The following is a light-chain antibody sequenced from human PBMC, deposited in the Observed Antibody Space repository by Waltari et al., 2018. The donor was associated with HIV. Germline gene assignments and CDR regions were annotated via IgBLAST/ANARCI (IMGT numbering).Light chain of an antibody. CDR3: QLYSASIT. Sequence: ELVLTQSPGTLSLSPGERATLSCRASESVSSSYLAWYQQKPGQAPRLLLYGASTRATDIPDRFSGSGSGTDFTLTISRLEPEDFAVYFCQLYSASITFGQGTRLEIK. CDR1: ESVSSSY. CDR2: GAS. J-gene: IGKJ5*01. V-gene: IGKV3-20*01.